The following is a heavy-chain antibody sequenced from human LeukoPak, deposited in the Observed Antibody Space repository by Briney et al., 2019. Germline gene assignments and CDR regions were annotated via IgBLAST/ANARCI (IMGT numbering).Heavy chain of an antibody. J-gene: IGHJ4*02. CDR2: IYYSGST. CDR1: GGSISSYY. Sequence: PSGTLSLTCAVSGGSISSYYWSWIRQPPGKGLEWIGYIYYSGSTNYNPSLKSRVTISVDTSKNQFSLKLSSVTAADTAVYYCARGARGVLDYWGQGTLVTVSS. CDR3: ARGARGVLDY. D-gene: IGHD2-8*02. V-gene: IGHV4-59*01.